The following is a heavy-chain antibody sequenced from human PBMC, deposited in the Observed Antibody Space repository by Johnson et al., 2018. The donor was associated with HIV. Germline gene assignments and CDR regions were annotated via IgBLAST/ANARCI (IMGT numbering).Heavy chain of an antibody. CDR1: GFIFSTYW. CDR3: AKDARTRWELEPDAFDI. CDR2: IKQDGSER. D-gene: IGHD1-26*01. J-gene: IGHJ3*02. V-gene: IGHV3-7*01. Sequence: VQLVESGGGLVQPGGSLRLSCAASGFIFSTYWMTWVRQAPGKGLEWMANIKQDGSERYYVDSVKGRFTISRDNAKNSLYLQMNSLRAEDTAVYYCAKDARTRWELEPDAFDIWGQGTMVTVSS.